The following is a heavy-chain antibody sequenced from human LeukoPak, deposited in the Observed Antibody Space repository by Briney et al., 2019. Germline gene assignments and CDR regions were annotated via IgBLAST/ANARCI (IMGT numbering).Heavy chain of an antibody. V-gene: IGHV3-21*05. D-gene: IGHD3-10*01. CDR1: GFTFGNHG. J-gene: IGHJ4*02. CDR2: ISSTSTDI. Sequence: PGGSLRLSCTASGFTFGNHGMNWVRQAPGMGLEWISYISSTSTDIYYVDSVKGRFTISRDNAKNSLYLQMNSLRPEDTSIYYCAGRGPYFDYWGQGILVTVSS. CDR3: AGRGPYFDY.